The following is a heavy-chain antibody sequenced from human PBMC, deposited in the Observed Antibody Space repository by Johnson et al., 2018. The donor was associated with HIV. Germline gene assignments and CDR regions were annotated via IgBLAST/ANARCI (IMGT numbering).Heavy chain of an antibody. Sequence: MQLVESGGGLVQPGGSLRLSCAASGFTVSSNYMSWVRQAPGKGLEWVSVIYSGGSTYYADSVKGRFTISRDNAKNTLYLQMNSLRAEDTAVYYCARGGKSYYGAFDIWGQGTMVTVSS. CDR1: GFTVSSNY. J-gene: IGHJ3*02. D-gene: IGHD3-10*01. V-gene: IGHV3-66*01. CDR2: IYSGGST. CDR3: ARGGKSYYGAFDI.